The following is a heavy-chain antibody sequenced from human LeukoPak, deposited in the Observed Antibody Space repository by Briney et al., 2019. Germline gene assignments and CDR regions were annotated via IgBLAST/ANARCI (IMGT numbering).Heavy chain of an antibody. D-gene: IGHD6-13*01. CDR1: RYTLRSYR. Sequence: PGGSLRLSCGPCRYTLRSYRMHWPRQAPGKGLEWVTSISSSSSFIDYADSVKGRFTISRDNAKNSLYLHMNSLRAEDTAVYYSSKEPAALAGTSKYVEYWGQGTLVTVSS. V-gene: IGHV3-21*01. CDR2: ISSSSSFI. CDR3: SKEPAALAGTSKYVEY. J-gene: IGHJ1*01.